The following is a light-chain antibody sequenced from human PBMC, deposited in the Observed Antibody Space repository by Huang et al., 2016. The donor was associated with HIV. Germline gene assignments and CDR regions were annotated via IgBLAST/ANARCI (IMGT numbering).Light chain of an antibody. CDR3: QQRFT. V-gene: IGKV3-11*01. CDR2: VAS. J-gene: IGKJ3*01. Sequence: EIVLTQSPATLSLSPGGRATLSCRASQNISSFLAWYQQGAGQAPRLLIYVASNRATGSPARFSGSGSGTDFTLTINNLEPGDFAVYYCQQRFTFGPGTKVDIK. CDR1: QNISSF.